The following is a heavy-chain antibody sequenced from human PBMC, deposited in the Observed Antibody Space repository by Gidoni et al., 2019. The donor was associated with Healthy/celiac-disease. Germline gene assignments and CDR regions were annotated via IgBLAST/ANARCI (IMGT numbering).Heavy chain of an antibody. CDR3: AKATYYYDSSGYYFLDY. CDR2: IRGSGGST. CDR1: GFPFSSYA. D-gene: IGHD3-22*01. V-gene: IGHV3-23*01. J-gene: IGHJ4*02. Sequence: EVQLLESGGGLVQPGGSLRLSCAASGFPFSSYAMSWVRQAPGKGLEWVSAIRGSGGSTYYADSVKGRFTISRDNSKNTLYLQMNSLRAEVTAVYYCAKATYYYDSSGYYFLDYWGQGTLVTVSS.